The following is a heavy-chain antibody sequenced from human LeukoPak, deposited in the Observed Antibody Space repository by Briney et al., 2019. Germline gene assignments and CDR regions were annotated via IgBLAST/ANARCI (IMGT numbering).Heavy chain of an antibody. J-gene: IGHJ4*02. V-gene: IGHV3-23*01. D-gene: IGHD5-18*01. CDR1: GFTFSPYA. Sequence: GGSLRLSCAGSGFTFSPYAMSWVRQAPGKGLEWVSTISASGSSTYYADSVKGRFTISRDNSKNTLYLQMNSLRDEDTAVYYCARDSGYSYADDYWGQGTLVTVSS. CDR2: ISASGSST. CDR3: ARDSGYSYADDY.